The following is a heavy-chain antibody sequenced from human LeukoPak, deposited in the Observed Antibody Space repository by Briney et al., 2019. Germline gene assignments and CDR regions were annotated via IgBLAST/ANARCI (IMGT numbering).Heavy chain of an antibody. V-gene: IGHV3-64*01. Sequence: GGSLRLSCAASGFTFSSYAMHWVRQAPGKGLEYVSAISSNGGSTYYANSVKGRFTICRDNSKNTLYLQMGSLRAEDMAVYYCARAKWELDYWGQGTLVTVSS. CDR1: GFTFSSYA. CDR2: ISSNGGST. CDR3: ARAKWELDY. D-gene: IGHD1-26*01. J-gene: IGHJ4*02.